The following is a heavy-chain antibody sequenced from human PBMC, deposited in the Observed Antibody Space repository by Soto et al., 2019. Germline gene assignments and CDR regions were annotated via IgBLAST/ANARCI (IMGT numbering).Heavy chain of an antibody. CDR1: GFTFSNAW. CDR3: TTDRRYDYIWGSYRHFDY. J-gene: IGHJ4*02. V-gene: IGHV3-15*01. Sequence: DVQLVESGGGLVKPGGSLTLSCAASGFTFSNAWMSWVRQAPGKGLEWGGRIRGKTDGGATDYSAAVKGRFTISSDDSEYTLYLEMNSLKTEDTAVYYCTTDRRYDYIWGSYRHFDYWGQGTLVTVSS. D-gene: IGHD3-16*02. CDR2: IRGKTDGGAT.